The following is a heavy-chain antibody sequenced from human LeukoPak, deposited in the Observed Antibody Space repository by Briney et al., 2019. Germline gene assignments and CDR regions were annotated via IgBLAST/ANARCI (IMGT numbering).Heavy chain of an antibody. CDR2: ISTKGGST. V-gene: IGHV3-64*02. Sequence: PGGSLRLSCAASGFIFSNYAMYWVRQAPGKGLESVAAISTKGGSTSYADSVKGRFTISRDNSKNTLYLEVISLTAEDTAVYYCAKDDAWLRFGEWSQGTLVTVSS. D-gene: IGHD3-10*01. CDR3: AKDDAWLRFGE. J-gene: IGHJ4*02. CDR1: GFIFSNYA.